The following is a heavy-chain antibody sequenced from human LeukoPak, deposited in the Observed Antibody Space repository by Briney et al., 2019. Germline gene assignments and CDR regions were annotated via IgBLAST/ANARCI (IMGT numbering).Heavy chain of an antibody. Sequence: SSETLPLTCAVYGGSFSGYYWSWIRQPPGKGLEWIGEINHSGSTNYNPSLKSRVTISVDTSKNQFSLKLSSVTAADTAVYYCARYYYGSGLDYWGQGTLVTVSS. J-gene: IGHJ4*02. D-gene: IGHD3-10*01. CDR3: ARYYYGSGLDY. CDR1: GGSFSGYY. V-gene: IGHV4-34*01. CDR2: INHSGST.